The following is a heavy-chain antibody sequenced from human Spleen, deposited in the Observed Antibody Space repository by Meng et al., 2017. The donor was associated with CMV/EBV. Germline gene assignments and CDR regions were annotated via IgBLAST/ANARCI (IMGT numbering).Heavy chain of an antibody. CDR2: IIPILGIA. Sequence: SVKVSCKASGGTFSTYTITWVRQAPGQGLEWMGRIIPILGIANYAQKFQGRVTITADKSTSTAYMELSSLRSEDTAVYYCARDSPLRNFDWLLKMHSNYGMDVWGQGTTVTVSS. V-gene: IGHV1-69*04. CDR1: GGTFSTYT. J-gene: IGHJ6*02. CDR3: ARDSPLRNFDWLLKMHSNYGMDV. D-gene: IGHD3-9*01.